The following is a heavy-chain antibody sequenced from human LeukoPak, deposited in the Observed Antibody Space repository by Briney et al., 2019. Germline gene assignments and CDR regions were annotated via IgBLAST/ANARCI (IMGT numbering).Heavy chain of an antibody. CDR1: GGSISSYY. J-gene: IGHJ4*02. Sequence: KPSETLSLTCTVSGGSISSYYWSWVRQPPGKGLEWIGYIYKSGSTNYNPSLKSRVTISVDTSKNLFSLRLSSVTAADTAVYYCACSSGWPGFDDWGQGTLVTVSS. D-gene: IGHD6-19*01. CDR3: ACSSGWPGFDD. CDR2: IYKSGST. V-gene: IGHV4-59*01.